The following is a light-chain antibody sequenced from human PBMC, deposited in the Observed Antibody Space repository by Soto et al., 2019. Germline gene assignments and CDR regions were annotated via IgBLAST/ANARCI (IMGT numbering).Light chain of an antibody. CDR1: SGHSSYA. J-gene: IGLJ3*02. CDR2: LTSDGSH. Sequence: QSVLTQSPSASASLGASVKLTCTLSSGHSSYAIAWHQLLPEKGPRFLMKLTSDGSHSKGDGIPDRFSGSSSGAERYLTISRLQSEDEADYYCQTWGTGINWVFGGGTKVTVL. CDR3: QTWGTGINWV. V-gene: IGLV4-69*01.